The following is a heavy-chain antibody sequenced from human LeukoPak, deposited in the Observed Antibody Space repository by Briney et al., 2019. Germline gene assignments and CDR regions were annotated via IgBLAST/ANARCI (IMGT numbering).Heavy chain of an antibody. CDR1: GFTFSSYA. Sequence: GGSLRLSCAASGFTFSSYAMSWVRQAPGKGLEWVSAISGSGGSTYYADSVKGRFTISRDNSKNTLYLQMNSLRAEDTAVYYCAKEKVRGYYGSGSPSYYYGMDVWGQGTTVTVS. V-gene: IGHV3-23*01. D-gene: IGHD3-10*01. CDR2: ISGSGGST. CDR3: AKEKVRGYYGSGSPSYYYGMDV. J-gene: IGHJ6*02.